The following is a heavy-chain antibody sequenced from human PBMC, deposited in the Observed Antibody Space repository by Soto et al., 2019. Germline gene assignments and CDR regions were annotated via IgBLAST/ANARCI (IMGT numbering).Heavy chain of an antibody. CDR1: GFTFSSYS. V-gene: IGHV3-23*01. D-gene: IGHD2-15*01. J-gene: IGHJ3*02. CDR3: AHCSCGSCYSDGFDI. Sequence: EVQLLESGGGLVQPGGSLRLSCAASGFTFSSYSMIWVRQAPGKGLEWVSAISRSSDNILYADSVKGRFTISRDNSKNTLYLQMNSLRAEDTAVYYCAHCSCGSCYSDGFDIWGQWTMVTVSS. CDR2: ISRSSDNI.